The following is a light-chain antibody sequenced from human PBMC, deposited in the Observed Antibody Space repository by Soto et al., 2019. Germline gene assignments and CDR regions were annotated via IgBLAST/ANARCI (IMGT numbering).Light chain of an antibody. Sequence: EIVLTRSPATLSLAPGERATLSCRASQSVSSYLAWYQQKPGQAPRLLIYDASNRATGIPARFSGSGSETDFTLTITSXEXDDFAVSHCQQRRNFGPGTKVDI. CDR2: DAS. V-gene: IGKV3-11*01. CDR1: QSVSSY. CDR3: QQRRN. J-gene: IGKJ3*01.